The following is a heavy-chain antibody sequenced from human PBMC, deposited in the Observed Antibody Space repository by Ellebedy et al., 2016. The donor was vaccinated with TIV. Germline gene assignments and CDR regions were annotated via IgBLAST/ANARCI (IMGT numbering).Heavy chain of an antibody. CDR2: IKQDGSEK. V-gene: IGHV3-7*01. D-gene: IGHD3-9*01. CDR1: GFTFSSYW. CDR3: ARGRSSFDWLPTYYYYGMDV. J-gene: IGHJ6*02. Sequence: PGGSLRLSCAASGFTFSSYWMSWVRQAPGKGLEWVANIKQDGSEKYYVDSVKGRFTISRDNAKNSLYLQMNSLRAEDTAVYYCARGRSSFDWLPTYYYYGMDVWGQGTTVTVSS.